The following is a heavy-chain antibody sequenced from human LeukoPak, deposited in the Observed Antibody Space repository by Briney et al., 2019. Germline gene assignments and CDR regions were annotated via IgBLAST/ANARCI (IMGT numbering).Heavy chain of an antibody. Sequence: PSETLSLTCGVSGFSISSGYYWGWIRQPPGKGLEWIGSIYHGGNTFYNPSLKSRVTISVDTSKNQFSLKLKFVTAADTAMYYCARDLWFGESRGGYWGQGTLVTVSS. V-gene: IGHV4-38-2*02. CDR3: ARDLWFGESRGGY. CDR1: GFSISSGYY. CDR2: IYHGGNT. D-gene: IGHD3-10*01. J-gene: IGHJ4*02.